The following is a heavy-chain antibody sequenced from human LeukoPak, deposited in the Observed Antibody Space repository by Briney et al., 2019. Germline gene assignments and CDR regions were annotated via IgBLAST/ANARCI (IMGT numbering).Heavy chain of an antibody. Sequence: PSETLSFTCSVSGGSISSSSYYWGWIRQPPGKGLEWIGSVSYSGNTYYNPSLKSRVTISVDTSKNQFSLKLSSVTAADTAVYYCARGVGLSYYFDYWGQGTLVTVPS. CDR3: ARGVGLSYYFDY. V-gene: IGHV4-39*07. CDR1: GGSISSSSYY. J-gene: IGHJ4*02. CDR2: VSYSGNT. D-gene: IGHD2-2*01.